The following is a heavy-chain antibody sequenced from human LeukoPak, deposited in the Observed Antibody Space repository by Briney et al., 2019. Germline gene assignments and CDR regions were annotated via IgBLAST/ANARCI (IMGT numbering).Heavy chain of an antibody. J-gene: IGHJ4*02. CDR1: GFTFSSYS. CDR3: ARVGYSGYDQQFDY. D-gene: IGHD5-12*01. V-gene: IGHV3-48*01. CDR2: ISSSSSTI. Sequence: GGSLRLSCAASGFTFSSYSMNWVRQAPGRGLEWVSYISSSSSTIYYADSVKGRFTISRDNAKNSLYLQMNSLRAEDTAVYCCARVGYSGYDQQFDYWGQGTLVTVSS.